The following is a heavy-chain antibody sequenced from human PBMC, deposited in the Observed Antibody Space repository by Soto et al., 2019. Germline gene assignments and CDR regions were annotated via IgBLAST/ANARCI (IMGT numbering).Heavy chain of an antibody. CDR3: ARHPGGRGYYYGMDV. D-gene: IGHD2-15*01. J-gene: IGHJ6*02. CDR1: GGTFSSYA. Sequence: QVQLVQSGAEVKKPGSSVKVSCKASGGTFSSYAISWVRQAPGQGLEWMGGIIPIFGTANYAQKFQGRVTITADESXRTAYMELSSLRSEETAVYYCARHPGGRGYYYGMDVWGQGTTVTVSS. V-gene: IGHV1-69*12. CDR2: IIPIFGTA.